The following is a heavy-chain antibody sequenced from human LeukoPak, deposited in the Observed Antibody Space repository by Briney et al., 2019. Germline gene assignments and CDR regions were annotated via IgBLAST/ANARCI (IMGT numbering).Heavy chain of an antibody. J-gene: IGHJ4*02. V-gene: IGHV4-34*01. CDR1: GGSFSGYC. CDR2: INHSGST. Sequence: PSETLSLTCAVYGGSFSGYCWSWIRQPPGKGLEWIGEINHSGSTNYNPSLKSRVTISVDTSKNQFSLKLSSVTAADTAVYYCASAIDYWGQGTLVTVSS. CDR3: ASAIDY.